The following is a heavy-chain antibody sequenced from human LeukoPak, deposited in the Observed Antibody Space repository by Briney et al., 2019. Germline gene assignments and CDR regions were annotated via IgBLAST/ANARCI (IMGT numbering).Heavy chain of an antibody. J-gene: IGHJ4*02. Sequence: SVTVSCKASGGTFSSYAISWVRQAPGQGLEWMGRIIPILGIANYAQKFQGRVTITADKSTSTAYMELSSLRSEDTAVYYCAKGMSAVSSSFDYWGQGTLVTVSS. CDR2: IIPILGIA. CDR3: AKGMSAVSSSFDY. CDR1: GGTFSSYA. V-gene: IGHV1-69*04. D-gene: IGHD6-6*01.